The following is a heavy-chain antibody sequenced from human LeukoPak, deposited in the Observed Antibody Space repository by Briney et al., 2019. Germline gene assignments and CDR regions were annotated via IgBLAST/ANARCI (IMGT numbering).Heavy chain of an antibody. Sequence: ASVKVSCKASGYTFTGYHMHWVRQAPGQGLEWMGGIIPIFGTANYAQKFQGRVTITADESTSTAYMELSSLRSEDTAVYYCARADLGATTPFDYWGQGTLVTVSS. CDR3: ARADLGATTPFDY. V-gene: IGHV1-69*13. J-gene: IGHJ4*02. CDR1: GYTFTGYH. CDR2: IIPIFGTA. D-gene: IGHD1-26*01.